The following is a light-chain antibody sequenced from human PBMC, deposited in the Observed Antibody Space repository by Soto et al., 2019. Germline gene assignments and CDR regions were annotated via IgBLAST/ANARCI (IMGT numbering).Light chain of an antibody. Sequence: QSVLTQPPSASGTPGQRVTVSCSGSSANIGSNYVYSYQQLPGTTPNLLIYKNSQQPSAVPYRFSASKSATSASLAISGLRSEDEANDYCSGWDDSLGGVVFGGGTKLTVL. J-gene: IGLJ2*01. V-gene: IGLV1-47*01. CDR1: SANIGSNY. CDR2: KNS. CDR3: SGWDDSLGGVV.